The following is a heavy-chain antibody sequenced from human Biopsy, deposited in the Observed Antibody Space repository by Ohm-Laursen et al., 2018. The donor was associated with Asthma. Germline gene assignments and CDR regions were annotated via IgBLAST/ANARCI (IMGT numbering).Heavy chain of an antibody. J-gene: IGHJ4*02. CDR3: ARKAGSCISRTCYSLDF. V-gene: IGHV1-69*01. CDR2: INSVFGTT. D-gene: IGHD2-2*01. CDR1: GGTFNTYV. Sequence: GSSVKVSCKSLGGTFNTYVIGWVRQAPGPGLEWMGGINSVFGTTTYPQKFQDRVTITADDSTSTVYMELSSLRSEDTAVYYCARKAGSCISRTCYSLDFWGQGTLVTASS.